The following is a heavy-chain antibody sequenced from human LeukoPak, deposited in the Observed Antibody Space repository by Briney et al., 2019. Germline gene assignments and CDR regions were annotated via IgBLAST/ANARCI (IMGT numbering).Heavy chain of an antibody. CDR1: GFPFSSYS. J-gene: IGHJ4*02. V-gene: IGHV3-21*01. Sequence: GGSPRLSRAASGFPFSSYSMNWVPQAPGKGLEWGSSISSSSSYIYYADSVKGRFTISRDNAKNSLYLQMNGLRAEDTAVYYCARDREYSSGYLDYWGQGTLVTVSS. CDR3: ARDREYSSGYLDY. CDR2: ISSSSSYI. D-gene: IGHD6-19*01.